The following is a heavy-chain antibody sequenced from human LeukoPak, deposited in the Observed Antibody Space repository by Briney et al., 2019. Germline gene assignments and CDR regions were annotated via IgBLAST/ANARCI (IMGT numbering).Heavy chain of an antibody. V-gene: IGHV3-9*01. CDR1: GFTFDDYA. Sequence: GGFLRLSCAASGFTFDDYAMHWVRQAPGKGLEWVSGISWNSGSIGYADSVKGRFTISRDNAKNSLYLQMNSLRAEDTALYYCAKGRSSSGPFDYWGQGTLVTVSS. D-gene: IGHD6-6*01. J-gene: IGHJ4*02. CDR3: AKGRSSSGPFDY. CDR2: ISWNSGSI.